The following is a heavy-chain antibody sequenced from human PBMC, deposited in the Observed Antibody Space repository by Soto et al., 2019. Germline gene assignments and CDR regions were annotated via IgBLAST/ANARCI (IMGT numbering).Heavy chain of an antibody. CDR1: GGTVVRGGRY. CDR2: IFFSGNT. D-gene: IGHD4-17*01. J-gene: IGHJ4*02. Sequence: MSHTCAGAGGTVVRGGRYLTWIRQHPGKGPEWIGRIFFSGNTHYNPALKSRLTFSLDTAKNQFSLKLTSVTAADTALYYWARDNYGGMLDGWGPGPLVTVSS. V-gene: IGHV4-31*11. CDR3: ARDNYGGMLDG.